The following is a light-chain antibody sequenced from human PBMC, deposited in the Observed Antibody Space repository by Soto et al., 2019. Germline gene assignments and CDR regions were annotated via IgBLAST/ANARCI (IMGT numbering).Light chain of an antibody. CDR3: QQYNNSL. Sequence: EIVMTQSPATLSVSPGERATLSCRASQSVSSNSAWYQQKPGQAPRLLIYGASTRATGIPARFSGSGSGTEFTLTISSLQSEDFAVYYCQQYNNSLFGQGTKLEIK. J-gene: IGKJ2*01. CDR1: QSVSSN. CDR2: GAS. V-gene: IGKV3-15*01.